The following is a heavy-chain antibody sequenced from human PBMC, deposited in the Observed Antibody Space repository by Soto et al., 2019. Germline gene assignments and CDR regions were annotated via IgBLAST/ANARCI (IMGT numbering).Heavy chain of an antibody. V-gene: IGHV3-13*01. CDR2: IGTAGDT. Sequence: EVQLVESGGGLVQHGGSLRLSCAASGFTFSSYDMHWVRQATGKGLEWVSAIGTAGDTYYPGSVKGRFTISRENAKNSLYLQMNSLKAEDTAVYYCATIRGGTVTYVDWGQGTLVTFSS. J-gene: IGHJ4*02. CDR1: GFTFSSYD. CDR3: ATIRGGTVTYVD. D-gene: IGHD4-17*01.